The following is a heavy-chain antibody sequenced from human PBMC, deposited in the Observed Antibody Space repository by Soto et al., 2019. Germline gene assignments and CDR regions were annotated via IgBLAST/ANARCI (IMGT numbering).Heavy chain of an antibody. Sequence: SETLALTCGVYGGPFSGYYWSWIRQPPGKGLEGIGESARRGCTNYNPSHNSRVTISVDSSKNQFSLKLSSVTAADAAVYYCAGGKDSHESGYYYYYMEFWGKGTTVTVSS. D-gene: IGHD5-18*01. CDR1: GGPFSGYY. CDR3: AGGKDSHESGYYYYYMEF. CDR2: SARRGCT. J-gene: IGHJ6*03. V-gene: IGHV4-34*01.